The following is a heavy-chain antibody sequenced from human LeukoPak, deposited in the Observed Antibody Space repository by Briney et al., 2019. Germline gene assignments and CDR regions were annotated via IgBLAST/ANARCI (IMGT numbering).Heavy chain of an antibody. CDR2: ISGSGGST. CDR1: AFTFSSYA. V-gene: IGHV3-23*01. CDR3: AKDREQWRHTFDY. J-gene: IGHJ4*02. Sequence: PGRSLRLSCAASAFTFSSYAMSCVRQAPGKGLEWVSAISGSGGSTYYADSVKGRFTISRDNSKNTLYLQMNSLRAEDTAVYYCAKDREQWRHTFDYWGQGTLVTVSS. D-gene: IGHD6-19*01.